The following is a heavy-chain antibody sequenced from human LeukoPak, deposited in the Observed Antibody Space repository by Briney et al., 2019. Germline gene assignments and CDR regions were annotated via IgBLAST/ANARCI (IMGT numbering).Heavy chain of an antibody. D-gene: IGHD3-9*01. Sequence: SETLSLTCAVYGGSFSGYYWSWVRQPPGKGLEWIGEIDHSGSTNYNPSLKSRVTISVDTSKNQFSLKLSSVTAADTAVYYCARLYKSLAIFWPRVGYFDYWGQGTLVTVSS. CDR2: IDHSGST. V-gene: IGHV4-34*01. J-gene: IGHJ4*02. CDR3: ARLYKSLAIFWPRVGYFDY. CDR1: GGSFSGYY.